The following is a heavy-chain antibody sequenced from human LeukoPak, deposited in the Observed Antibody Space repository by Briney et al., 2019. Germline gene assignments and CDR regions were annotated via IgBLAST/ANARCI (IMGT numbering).Heavy chain of an antibody. Sequence: KPGGSLRLSCAASGFTFSDYYMSWIRQSPGKALECVSYISSSSSYTKYADSVKSRFTISRDNAQNSLYLQMNSLRAEDTAVYYCARFDYGSGSYPDYWGQGTLVTVSS. CDR3: ARFDYGSGSYPDY. CDR2: ISSSSSYT. D-gene: IGHD3-10*01. V-gene: IGHV3-11*06. J-gene: IGHJ4*02. CDR1: GFTFSDYY.